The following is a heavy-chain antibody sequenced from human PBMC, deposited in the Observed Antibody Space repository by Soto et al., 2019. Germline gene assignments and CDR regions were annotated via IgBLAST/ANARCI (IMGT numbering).Heavy chain of an antibody. D-gene: IGHD3-3*01. V-gene: IGHV3-74*01. CDR3: ARAGVDYVFGSVYYIGGISHMDA. CDR1: GFTFSSYW. Sequence: GGSLRLSCAASGFTFSSYWMHWVRQAPGKGLVWVSRINSDGSSTSYADSVKGRFTISRDNAKNTLYLQMNSLRAEDTAVYYCARAGVDYVFGSVYYIGGISHMDAWGQGTTVT. CDR2: INSDGSST. J-gene: IGHJ6*02.